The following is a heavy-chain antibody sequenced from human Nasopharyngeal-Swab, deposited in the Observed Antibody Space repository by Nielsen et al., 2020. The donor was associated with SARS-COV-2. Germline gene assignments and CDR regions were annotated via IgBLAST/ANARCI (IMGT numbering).Heavy chain of an antibody. CDR3: ARDTEAFIAVAGNYYYYYYMDV. CDR1: GFTFSSYA. CDR2: ISYDGSNK. J-gene: IGHJ6*03. Sequence: GGSLRLSCAASGFTFSSYAMHWVRQAPGKGLEWVAVISYDGSNKYYADSVKGRFTISRDNSKNTLYLQMNSLRAEDTAVYYCARDTEAFIAVAGNYYYYYYMDVWGKGTTVTVSS. V-gene: IGHV3-30-3*01. D-gene: IGHD6-19*01.